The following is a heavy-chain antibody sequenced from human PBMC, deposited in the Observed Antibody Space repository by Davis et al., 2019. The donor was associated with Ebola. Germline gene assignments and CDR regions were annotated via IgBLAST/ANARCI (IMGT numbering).Heavy chain of an antibody. CDR1: GFSFSNYA. V-gene: IGHV3-23*01. CDR3: VRDSGYYSHDY. J-gene: IGHJ4*01. Sequence: PGGSLRLSCAASGFSFSNYAMNWVRQAPGKGLEWVSSIRGSAGVTYYADSVKGRFTISRDNAKNTLSLQMNSLRVEDTAVYYCVRDSGYYSHDYWGHGTLVTVSS. D-gene: IGHD1-26*01. CDR2: IRGSAGVT.